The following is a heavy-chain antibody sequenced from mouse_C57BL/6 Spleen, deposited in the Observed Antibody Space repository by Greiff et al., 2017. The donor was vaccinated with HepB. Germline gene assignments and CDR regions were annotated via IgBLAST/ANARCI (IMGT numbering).Heavy chain of an antibody. D-gene: IGHD2-1*01. CDR1: GYSITSGYY. Sequence: EVQVVESGPGLVKPSQSLSLTCSVTGYSITSGYYWNWIRQFPGNKLEWMGYISYDGSNNYNPSLKNRISITRDTSKNQFFLKLNSVTTEDTATYYCARRRNYLTFYFDVWGTGTTVTVSS. CDR2: ISYDGSN. V-gene: IGHV3-6*01. CDR3: ARRRNYLTFYFDV. J-gene: IGHJ1*03.